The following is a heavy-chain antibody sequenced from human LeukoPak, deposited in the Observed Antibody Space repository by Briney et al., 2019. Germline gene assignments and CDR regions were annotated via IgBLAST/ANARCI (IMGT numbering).Heavy chain of an antibody. J-gene: IGHJ4*02. CDR1: GYTFTGYY. Sequence: GASVKVSCKASGYTFTGYYMHWVRQAPGQGLEWMGWINPNSGGTNYAQKFQGRVTMTRDTSISTAYMELNRLRSDDTAVYYCARDRYDFWSGYYDYWGQGTLVTVSS. CDR3: ARDRYDFWSGYYDY. V-gene: IGHV1-2*02. CDR2: INPNSGGT. D-gene: IGHD3-3*01.